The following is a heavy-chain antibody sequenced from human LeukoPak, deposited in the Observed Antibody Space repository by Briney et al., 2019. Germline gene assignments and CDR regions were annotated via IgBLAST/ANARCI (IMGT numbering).Heavy chain of an antibody. V-gene: IGHV3-48*03. Sequence: GGSLRLSCAASGFTFSSYEMNWVRQAPGKGLEGGSYISSSGSTIYYADSVKGRFTISIDNAKNSLYLQMNSLRAEDTAVYYCARDEPLTYCGGDCSDAFDIWGQGTMVTVSS. CDR1: GFTFSSYE. D-gene: IGHD2-21*02. CDR2: ISSSGSTI. J-gene: IGHJ3*02. CDR3: ARDEPLTYCGGDCSDAFDI.